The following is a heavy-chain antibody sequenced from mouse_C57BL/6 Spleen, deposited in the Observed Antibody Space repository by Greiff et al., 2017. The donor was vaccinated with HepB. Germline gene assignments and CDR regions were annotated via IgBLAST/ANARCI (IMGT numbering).Heavy chain of an antibody. CDR2: ISSGSSTI. Sequence: EVKVVESGGGLVKPGGSLKLSCAASGFTFSDYGMHWVRQAPEKGLEWVAYISSGSSTIYYADTVKGRFTISRDNAKNTLFLQMTSLRSEDTAMYYCARWDGNYPYYYAMDYWGQGTSVTVSS. CDR3: ARWDGNYPYYYAMDY. J-gene: IGHJ4*01. V-gene: IGHV5-17*01. CDR1: GFTFSDYG. D-gene: IGHD2-1*01.